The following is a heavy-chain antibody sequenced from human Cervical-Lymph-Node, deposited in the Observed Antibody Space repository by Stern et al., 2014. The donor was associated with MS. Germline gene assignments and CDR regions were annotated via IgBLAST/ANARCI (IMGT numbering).Heavy chain of an antibody. CDR1: GGSVSSGGYF. CDR3: ARNPALWYFDL. D-gene: IGHD3-3*02. V-gene: IGHV4-31*03. Sequence: VQLVESGPGLVKPLQTLSLTCTVSGGSVSSGGYFWNWIRQHPGKGLEWIGHVFYSGNNSYNPSLKSRVTSSVDNSKNQFSLRLRSVTAADTAVYYCARNPALWYFDLWGRGTLAAVSS. J-gene: IGHJ2*01. CDR2: VFYSGNN.